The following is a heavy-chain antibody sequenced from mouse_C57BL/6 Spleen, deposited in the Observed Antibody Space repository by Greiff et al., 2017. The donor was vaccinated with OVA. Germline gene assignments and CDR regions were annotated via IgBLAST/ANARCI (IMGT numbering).Heavy chain of an antibody. Sequence: QVQLKESGAELVSPGASVKMSCKASGYTFTSYNMHWVKQTPRQGLEWIGAIYPGNGDTSYNQKFKGKATLTVDKSSSTAYMQLSSLTSEDSAVYFCARKKVGFEGDDYDEAMDYWGQGTSVTVSS. CDR2: IYPGNGDT. CDR1: GYTFTSYN. CDR3: ARKKVGFEGDDYDEAMDY. V-gene: IGHV1-12*01. J-gene: IGHJ4*01. D-gene: IGHD2-4*01.